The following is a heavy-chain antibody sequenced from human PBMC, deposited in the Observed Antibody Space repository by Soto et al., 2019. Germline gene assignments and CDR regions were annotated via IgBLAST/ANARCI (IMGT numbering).Heavy chain of an antibody. CDR2: IKPDGSAE. CDR3: TRDCAGFRCQSDRHRFDG. D-gene: IGHD2-21*01. CDR1: GFTSSDHW. J-gene: IGHJ4*02. V-gene: IGHV3-7*03. Sequence: GGSLRLSCAASGFTSSDHWMTWVRQAPGKGQEWVANIKPDGSAEYYGDSVKGRFTISRDNAKNSLYLQMNRLRAEDTAVYYCTRDCAGFRCQSDRHRFDGWGQGTPVPVSS.